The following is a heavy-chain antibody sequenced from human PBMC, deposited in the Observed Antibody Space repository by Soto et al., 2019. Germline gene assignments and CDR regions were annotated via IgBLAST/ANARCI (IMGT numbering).Heavy chain of an antibody. CDR2: IYSGGRT. Sequence: EVQLVESGGGLVQPGGSLRLSCAASGFTVSTKYMSWVRQAPGKGLEWVSVIYSGGRTFYADSVRGRFTISRDNSKNTVNLQMNSLRAEDTAVYYCARDPWAADYWGQGTLVTFSS. D-gene: IGHD3-16*01. CDR3: ARDPWAADY. V-gene: IGHV3-66*01. CDR1: GFTVSTKY. J-gene: IGHJ4*02.